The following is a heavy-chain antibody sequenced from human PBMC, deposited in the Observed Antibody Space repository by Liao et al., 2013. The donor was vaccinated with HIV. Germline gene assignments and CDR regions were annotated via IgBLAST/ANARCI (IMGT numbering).Heavy chain of an antibody. Sequence: QLQLQESGSGLVKPSQTLSLTCGVSVGSISSGGYSWSWIRQPPGKGLEWIGYIYNSGYTFYNTSLKSRVSFSIDRAKNQFSLRLTSVTAADTSVYFCARGEAFDIWGQGTLVTVSS. V-gene: IGHV4-30-2*01. CDR3: ARGEAFDI. J-gene: IGHJ3*02. CDR2: IYNSGYT. CDR1: VGSISSGGYS.